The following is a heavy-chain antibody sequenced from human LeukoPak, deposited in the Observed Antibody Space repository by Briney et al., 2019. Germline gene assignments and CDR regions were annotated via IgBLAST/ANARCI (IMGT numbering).Heavy chain of an antibody. CDR2: INPNSGGT. D-gene: IGHD3-10*01. Sequence: ASVKVSCKASGYTFTGYYMHWVRQAPGQGLEWMGWINPNSGGTNYAQKFQGWVTMTRDTSISAAYMELSRLRSDDTAVYYCARGAGWGGASQYGMDVWGQGTTVTVSS. V-gene: IGHV1-2*04. CDR1: GYTFTGYY. CDR3: ARGAGWGGASQYGMDV. J-gene: IGHJ6*02.